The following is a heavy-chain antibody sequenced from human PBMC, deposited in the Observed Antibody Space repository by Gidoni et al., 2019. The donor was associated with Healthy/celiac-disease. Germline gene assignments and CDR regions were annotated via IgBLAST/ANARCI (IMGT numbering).Heavy chain of an antibody. CDR2: ISGSGGST. V-gene: IGHV3-23*01. Sequence: EVQLLESGGGLVQPGGYLRLSCAASGFTFSSYAMSWVRQAPGKGLEWVSAISGSGGSTYYADSVKGRFTISRDNSKNTLYLQMNSLRAEDTAVYYCAKDYYDSSGRMGAFDIWGQGTMVTVSS. CDR3: AKDYYDSSGRMGAFDI. CDR1: GFTFSSYA. D-gene: IGHD3-22*01. J-gene: IGHJ3*02.